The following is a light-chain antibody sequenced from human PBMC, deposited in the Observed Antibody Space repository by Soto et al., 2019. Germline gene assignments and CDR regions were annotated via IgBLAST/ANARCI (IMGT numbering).Light chain of an antibody. CDR2: DVS. Sequence: QSALTQPASVSGSPGQSITISCTGTSSDVGGYNYVSWYQQHPGKAPKLMIYDVSNRPSGVSNRFSGSKSGNTASLTISGLQAEDEADYYCSSYTISSGYVFGTGTQVTVL. CDR1: SSDVGGYNY. J-gene: IGLJ1*01. CDR3: SSYTISSGYV. V-gene: IGLV2-14*01.